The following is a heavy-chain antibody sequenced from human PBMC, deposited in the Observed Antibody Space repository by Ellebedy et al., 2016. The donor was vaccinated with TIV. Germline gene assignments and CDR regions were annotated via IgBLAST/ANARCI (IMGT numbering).Heavy chain of an antibody. Sequence: AASVKVSCKASGYTFTNYYMNWVRQAPGQGLEGRGIIDPGGGGTSYAQKFQGRVTMTRDTSTSTVYMELSSLSSEDTALYYCARAPLSGVFYGMDVWGQGTTVTVSS. CDR3: ARAPLSGVFYGMDV. CDR1: GYTFTNYY. D-gene: IGHD3-16*02. J-gene: IGHJ6*02. V-gene: IGHV1-46*01. CDR2: IDPGGGGT.